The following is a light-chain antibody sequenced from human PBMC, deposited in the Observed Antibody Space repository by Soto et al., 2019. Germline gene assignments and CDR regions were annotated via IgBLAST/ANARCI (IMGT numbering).Light chain of an antibody. CDR3: QQYGRPSRT. V-gene: IGKV3-20*01. J-gene: IGKJ1*01. CDR1: QSVSSY. Sequence: EIVLTQSPGTLSLSPGERATLSCRASQSVSSYLAWYQQKPGQAPRLLIYGASSRATGIPDRFSGRGSGTDFTLTISRLEPEDFAVYYCQQYGRPSRTFGQGTKVEIK. CDR2: GAS.